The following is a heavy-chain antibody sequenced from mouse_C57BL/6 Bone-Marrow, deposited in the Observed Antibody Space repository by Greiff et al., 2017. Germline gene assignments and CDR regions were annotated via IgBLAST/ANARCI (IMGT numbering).Heavy chain of an antibody. Sequence: EVQGVESGGGLAQPGGSLSLSCAASGFTFTDYYMSWVRQPPGKALEWLGFIRNKANGNTTEYSASVKGRFTISRDNSQIILYLQMNALRAEDSSTYSCARSSYDYFDYWGQGTTLPVSS. D-gene: IGHD2-10*02. V-gene: IGHV7-3*01. J-gene: IGHJ2*01. CDR1: GFTFTDYY. CDR3: ARSSYDYFDY. CDR2: IRNKANGNTT.